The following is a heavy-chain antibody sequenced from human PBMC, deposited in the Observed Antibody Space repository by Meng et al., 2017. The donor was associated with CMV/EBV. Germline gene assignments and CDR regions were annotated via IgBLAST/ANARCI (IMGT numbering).Heavy chain of an antibody. D-gene: IGHD5-18*01. CDR3: AKDSLAYRYGNYPDFDY. CDR2: LRYDGNDK. J-gene: IGHJ4*02. CDR1: GFSLTDYG. Sequence: GESLKISCASSGFSLTDYGMHWVRQAPGKGLEWVTFLRYDGNDKYYVNSVEGRFTISRDNYRNTEYLQMNSLRAEGTAVFYCAKDSLAYRYGNYPDFDYWGQGTLVTVSS. V-gene: IGHV3-30*02.